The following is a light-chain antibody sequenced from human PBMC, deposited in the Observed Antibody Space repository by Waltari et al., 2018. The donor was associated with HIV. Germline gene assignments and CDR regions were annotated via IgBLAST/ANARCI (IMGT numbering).Light chain of an antibody. V-gene: IGLV3-10*01. J-gene: IGLJ1*01. CDR3: FSTDNSDSHTGI. CDR1: GLSKKS. Sequence: YELTQPPSVSVSPGQTANITCSGEGLSKKSAYWFQQKPGQDPVRVIFDDNQRPSAMPERYSASTSRTVATLPISGADVADEGDYSCFSTDNSDSHTGIFGGGPVVSVL. CDR2: DDN.